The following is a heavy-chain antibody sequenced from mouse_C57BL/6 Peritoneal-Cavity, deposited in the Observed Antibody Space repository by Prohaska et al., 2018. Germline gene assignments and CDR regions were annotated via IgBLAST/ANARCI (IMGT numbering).Heavy chain of an antibody. CDR3: ARRGYYGNYGFDY. V-gene: IGHV1-53*01. CDR2: IKPSNGGT. CDR1: GYTFTSYW. Sequence: QVQLQQPGTELVKPGASVKLSCKASGYTFTSYWMHWVKQRPGQGLEWIGNIKPSNGGTNDNEKLKSKATRTVDKSSSTAYRQLSSLTSEDSAVYYCARRGYYGNYGFDYWGQGTTLTVSS. J-gene: IGHJ2*01. D-gene: IGHD2-1*01.